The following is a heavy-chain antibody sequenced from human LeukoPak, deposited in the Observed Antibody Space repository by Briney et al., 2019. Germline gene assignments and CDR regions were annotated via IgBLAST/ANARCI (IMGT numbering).Heavy chain of an antibody. CDR1: GFTFSSYA. J-gene: IGHJ4*02. CDR3: ARDVLVRPLRYYFGL. V-gene: IGHV3-7*01. CDR2: IKLDGSEK. D-gene: IGHD1-1*01. Sequence: GGSLRLSCAASGFTFSSYAMSWVRQAPGKGLECVATIKLDGSEKYYADSVKGRFTTSRDNTKNSLYLQMNSLRAEDTGVYYCARDVLVRPLRYYFGLWGQGALVSVSS.